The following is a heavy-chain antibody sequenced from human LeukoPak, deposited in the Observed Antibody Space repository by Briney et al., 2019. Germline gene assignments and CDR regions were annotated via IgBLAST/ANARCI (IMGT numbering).Heavy chain of an antibody. CDR3: ARGSDSSSWFRMYYFDY. Sequence: SETLSLTCTVSGGSISSGDYYWSWIRQPPGKGLEWIGYIYYSGSTYYNPSLKSRVTISVDTSENQSSLKLSSVTAADTAVYYCARGSDSSSWFRMYYFDYWGQGTLVTVSS. V-gene: IGHV4-30-4*08. CDR1: GGSISSGDYY. D-gene: IGHD6-13*01. J-gene: IGHJ4*02. CDR2: IYYSGST.